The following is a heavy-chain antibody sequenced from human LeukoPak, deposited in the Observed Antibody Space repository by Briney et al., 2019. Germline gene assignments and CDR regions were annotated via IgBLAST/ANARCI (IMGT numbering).Heavy chain of an antibody. CDR2: MNPNSGNT. Sequence: ASVEVSCKASGYTFTSYDINWVRQATGQGLEWMGWMNPNSGNTGYAQKFQGRVTMTRNTSISTAYMELSSLRSEDTAVYYCARVVGATIYVFDYWGQGTLVTVSS. CDR3: ARVVGATIYVFDY. D-gene: IGHD1-26*01. J-gene: IGHJ4*02. V-gene: IGHV1-8*01. CDR1: GYTFTSYD.